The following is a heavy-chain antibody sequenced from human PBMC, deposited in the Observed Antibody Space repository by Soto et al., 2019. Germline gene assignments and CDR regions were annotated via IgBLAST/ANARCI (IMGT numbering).Heavy chain of an antibody. CDR3: AFSGSRDGYNLGGGLAFDI. CDR1: GGSISSGDYY. V-gene: IGHV4-30-4*01. D-gene: IGHD5-12*01. CDR2: IYYSGST. Sequence: LSLTCTVSGGSISSGDYYWSWIRQPPGKGLEWIGYIYYSGSTYYNPSLKSRVTISVDTSKNQFSLKLSSVTAADTAVYYCAFSGSRDGYNLGGGLAFDIWGQGTMVTVSS. J-gene: IGHJ3*02.